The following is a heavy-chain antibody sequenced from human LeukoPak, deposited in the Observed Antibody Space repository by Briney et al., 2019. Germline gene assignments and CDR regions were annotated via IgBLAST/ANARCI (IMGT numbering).Heavy chain of an antibody. V-gene: IGHV3-33*01. J-gene: IGHJ3*02. CDR1: GFTFSSYG. CDR2: IWYDGSNK. CDR3: ARDYYDSSGYYSPDAFDI. Sequence: GRSLRLSYAASGFTFSSYGMHWVRQAPGKGLEWVAVIWYDGSNKYYADSVKGRFTISRDNSKNTLYLQMNSLRAEDTAVYYCARDYYDSSGYYSPDAFDIWGQGTMVTVSS. D-gene: IGHD3-22*01.